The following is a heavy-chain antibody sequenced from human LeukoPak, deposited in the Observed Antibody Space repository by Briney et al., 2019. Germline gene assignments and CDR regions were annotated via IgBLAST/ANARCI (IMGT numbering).Heavy chain of an antibody. CDR3: ARADYDSSGYYFAWLPDGLDY. Sequence: SVKVSCKASGYTFTGYYMHWVRQAPGQGLEWMGWINPNSGGTNYAQKFQGRVTMTRDTSISTAYMELSRLRSDDTAVYYCARADYDSSGYYFAWLPDGLDYSGQGTLVTVSS. CDR1: GYTFTGYY. V-gene: IGHV1-2*02. J-gene: IGHJ4*02. D-gene: IGHD3-22*01. CDR2: INPNSGGT.